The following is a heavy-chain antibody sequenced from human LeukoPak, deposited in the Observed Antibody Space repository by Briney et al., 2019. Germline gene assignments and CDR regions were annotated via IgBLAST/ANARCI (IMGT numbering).Heavy chain of an antibody. J-gene: IGHJ4*02. Sequence: GGSLRLSCAASGFTFSSYAMSWVRQAPGKGLEWVSAISGSGGSTYYADSVKGRFTISRDNSKNTLYLQMNSLRAEDTAVYYCAKGPGYSSGWYLDYFDCWGQGTLVTVSS. D-gene: IGHD6-19*01. CDR1: GFTFSSYA. CDR3: AKGPGYSSGWYLDYFDC. CDR2: ISGSGGST. V-gene: IGHV3-23*01.